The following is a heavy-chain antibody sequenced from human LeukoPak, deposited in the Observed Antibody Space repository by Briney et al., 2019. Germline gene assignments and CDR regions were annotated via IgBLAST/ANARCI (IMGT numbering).Heavy chain of an antibody. Sequence: PGGSVRLSCAASGVIVSRNFMSWVRQAPGEGLQWVAIMYAGGTTDYSDSVRGRFHISRDSSNNTLSLQINSLRAEDTAVYYCARGSGSGWPLDRWGQGALVTVSS. CDR2: MYAGGTT. CDR3: ARGSGSGWPLDR. D-gene: IGHD6-19*01. V-gene: IGHV3-53*01. J-gene: IGHJ5*02. CDR1: GVIVSRNF.